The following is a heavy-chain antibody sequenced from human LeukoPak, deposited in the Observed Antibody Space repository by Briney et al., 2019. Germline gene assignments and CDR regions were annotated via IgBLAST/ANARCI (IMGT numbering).Heavy chain of an antibody. J-gene: IGHJ4*02. CDR1: GGSISSYY. D-gene: IGHD3-3*01. Sequence: PSETLCLTCTASGGSISSYYWSWIRQPPGKGLEWIGHIYYSGGTNYNPSLKSRVTISGDTSKNQFSLKLSSVTAADTAVYYCASSPAGDYDFWSGPYYFDYWGQGTLVTVSS. CDR3: ASSPAGDYDFWSGPYYFDY. V-gene: IGHV4-59*01. CDR2: IYYSGGT.